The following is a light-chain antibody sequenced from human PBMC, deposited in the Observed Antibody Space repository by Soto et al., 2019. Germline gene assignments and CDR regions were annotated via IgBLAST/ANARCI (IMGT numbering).Light chain of an antibody. CDR3: QPYNNWPRT. V-gene: IGKV3-15*01. CDR2: GAS. CDR1: QSVSSN. J-gene: IGKJ1*01. Sequence: EIVMTQSPATLSVSPGERATLSCRASQSVSSNLAWYQQKPGQAPRLLIYGASTRATGIPARFSGSGSGTKFTLTISPLPSEDFAVSYCQPYNNWPRTFGQETKVDTK.